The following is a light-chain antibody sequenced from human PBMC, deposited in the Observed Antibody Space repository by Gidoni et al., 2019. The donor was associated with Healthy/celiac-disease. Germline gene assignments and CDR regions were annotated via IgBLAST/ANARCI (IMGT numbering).Light chain of an antibody. J-gene: IGLJ2*01. V-gene: IGLV2-11*01. CDR2: DVS. CDR3: CSYAGSYTFVV. CDR1: SSDVGGYNY. Sequence: SALTQPRSVAGSPGPSVTISCTGTSSDVGGYNYVSWYQQHPGKAPKLMIYDVSKRPSGVPDRFSGSKAGNTASLTISGLQAEDEADYYCCSYAGSYTFVVFGGGTKL.